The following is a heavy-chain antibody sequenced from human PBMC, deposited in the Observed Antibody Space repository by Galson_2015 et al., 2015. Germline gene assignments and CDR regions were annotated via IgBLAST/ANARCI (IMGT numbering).Heavy chain of an antibody. CDR1: GYTFSSYE. D-gene: IGHD3-16*01. CDR2: IRSGGNPI. J-gene: IGHJ4*02. V-gene: IGHV3-48*03. CDR3: AREFDYLDY. Sequence: SLRLSCAAFGYTFSSYEMNWVRQAPGKGLEWVSYIRSGGNPIYYADSVKGRFTISRDNAKSSLYLQMNSLRAEDSAVYYCAREFDYLDYWGPGTLVTVSS.